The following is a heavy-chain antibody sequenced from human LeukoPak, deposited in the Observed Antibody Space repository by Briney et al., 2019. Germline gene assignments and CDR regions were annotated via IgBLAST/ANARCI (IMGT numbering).Heavy chain of an antibody. CDR2: ISAYNGNT. CDR1: GYTFTSYG. CDR3: ASSEDDRRDNWFDP. J-gene: IGHJ5*02. Sequence: GASVKVSCKASGYTFTSYGISWVRQAPGQGLEWMGWISAYNGNTNYAQKLQGRVTMTTDTSTSTANMELRSLRSDDTAVYYCASSEDDRRDNWFDPWGQGTLVTVSS. D-gene: IGHD1-1*01. V-gene: IGHV1-18*01.